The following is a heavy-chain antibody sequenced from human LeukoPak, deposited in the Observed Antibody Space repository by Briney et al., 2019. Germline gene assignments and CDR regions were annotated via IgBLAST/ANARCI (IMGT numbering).Heavy chain of an antibody. Sequence: RGSLGDSRAASGFTFSSYWVYWVSQAPGKGLVWVSRINTDGSSTSYADSVKGRFSISRDNAKNTLDLQMNSLRADDTAVYYCARQTGATTTGGYYFVHWGQ. V-gene: IGHV3-74*01. CDR1: GFTFSSYW. J-gene: IGHJ4*02. D-gene: IGHD1-26*01. CDR3: ARQTGATTTGGYYFVH. CDR2: INTDGSST.